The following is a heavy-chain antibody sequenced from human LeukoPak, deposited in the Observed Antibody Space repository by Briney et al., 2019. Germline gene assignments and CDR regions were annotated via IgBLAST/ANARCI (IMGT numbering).Heavy chain of an antibody. J-gene: IGHJ4*02. V-gene: IGHV3-23*01. CDR3: AKWGDYDILTGYYVSDF. CDR1: GFIFRNYA. CDR2: ITGSGDTT. D-gene: IGHD3-9*01. Sequence: GGSLRLSCAASGFIFRNYAMSWVRQAPGKGLEWVSAITGSGDTTYYADSVKGRFTISRDNSKNTLYVEMNTLRGEDTAVYYCAKWGDYDILTGYYVSDFWGQGTLVTVSS.